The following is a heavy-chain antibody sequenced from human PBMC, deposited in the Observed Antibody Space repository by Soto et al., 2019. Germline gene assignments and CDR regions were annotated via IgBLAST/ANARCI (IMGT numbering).Heavy chain of an antibody. CDR1: GGTFSSYA. D-gene: IGHD3-22*01. CDR3: ARGWYDSSRGLEFDY. V-gene: IGHV1-69*01. J-gene: IGHJ4*02. Sequence: QVQLVQSGAEVKKPGSSVKVSCKASGGTFSSYAISWVRQAPGQGLESRGGIIPIFGTANYAQKFQGRVTNTADESTSTADLELSSMRAESTAVYYSARGWYDSSRGLEFDYGGQGTLVTVSS. CDR2: IIPIFGTA.